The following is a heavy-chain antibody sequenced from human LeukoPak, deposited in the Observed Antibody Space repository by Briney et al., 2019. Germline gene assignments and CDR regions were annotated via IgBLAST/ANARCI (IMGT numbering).Heavy chain of an antibody. CDR3: ARDVEATDAFDI. Sequence: ASVKVSCTASGYTFTSYGISWVRQAPGQGLEWMGWISAYNGNTNYAQKLQGRVTMTTDTSTSTAYMELRSLRSDDTAVYYCARDVEATDAFDIWGQGTMVTVSS. D-gene: IGHD1-26*01. CDR1: GYTFTSYG. CDR2: ISAYNGNT. J-gene: IGHJ3*02. V-gene: IGHV1-18*01.